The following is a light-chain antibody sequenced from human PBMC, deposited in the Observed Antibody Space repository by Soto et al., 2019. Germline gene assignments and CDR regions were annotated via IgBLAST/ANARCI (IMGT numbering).Light chain of an antibody. J-gene: IGKJ1*01. V-gene: IGKV1-5*03. CDR1: QSIRSW. CDR2: GAS. Sequence: DIQMTQSPSTLSASVGDRVTITCQASQSIRSWLAWYQQKPGKAPKLLIYGASSLESGVPSRFSGSGSGTEFTLTISSLQPDDFATYYCQQYNDYPLTFGRGTKVEIK. CDR3: QQYNDYPLT.